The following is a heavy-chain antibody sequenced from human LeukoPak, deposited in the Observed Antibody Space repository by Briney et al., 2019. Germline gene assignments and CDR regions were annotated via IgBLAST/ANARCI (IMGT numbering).Heavy chain of an antibody. D-gene: IGHD1-26*01. CDR3: ASEKWELLQRPIGGMPPGY. Sequence: GASVKVSCKASGYTFTSYAMNWVRQAPGQGLEWMGWINTNTGNPTYAQGFTGRFVFSLDTSVSTAYLQISSLKAEDTAVYYCASEKWELLQRPIGGMPPGYWGQGTLVTVSS. V-gene: IGHV7-4-1*02. CDR2: INTNTGNP. CDR1: GYTFTSYA. J-gene: IGHJ4*02.